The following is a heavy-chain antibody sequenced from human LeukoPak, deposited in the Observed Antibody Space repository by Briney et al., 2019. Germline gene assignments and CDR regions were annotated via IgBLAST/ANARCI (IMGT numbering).Heavy chain of an antibody. Sequence: ASVKVSCKASGYTFTSYDINWVRQAPGQGLEWMGIINPSGGSTSYAQKFQGRVTMTRDMSTSTVYMELSSLRSEDTAVYYCARGYDSWSGPPPSADYWGQGTLVTVSS. V-gene: IGHV1-46*01. CDR3: ARGYDSWSGPPPSADY. CDR1: GYTFTSYD. CDR2: INPSGGST. J-gene: IGHJ4*02. D-gene: IGHD3-3*01.